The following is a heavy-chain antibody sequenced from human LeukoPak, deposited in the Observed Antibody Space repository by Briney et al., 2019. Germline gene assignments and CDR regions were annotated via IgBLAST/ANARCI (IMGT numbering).Heavy chain of an antibody. V-gene: IGHV3-74*01. J-gene: IGHJ4*02. CDR1: GVTFRSSS. Sequence: GGSLRLSLVASGVTFRSSSVHWGRQVPGEGVVWVSHINSDGSSTSYADSVKGRFTISRDNAKNTLYLQMNSLRAEDTAVYYCARDIPNSGIDYWGQGALVTVSS. CDR3: ARDIPNSGIDY. CDR2: INSDGSST. D-gene: IGHD5-12*01.